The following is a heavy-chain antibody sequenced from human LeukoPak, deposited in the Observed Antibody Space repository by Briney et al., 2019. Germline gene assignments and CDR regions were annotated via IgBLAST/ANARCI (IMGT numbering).Heavy chain of an antibody. CDR3: ARDQSGSRDY. J-gene: IGHJ4*02. CDR2: INPSGGST. Sequence: ASVQVSCQASGYTFTRYYMHWVRQAPGQGLEWMGIINPSGGSTSYAQKFQGRVTMTRDTSTSTVYMELSSLRSEDTAVYYCARDQSGSRDYWGQGTLVTLSS. CDR1: GYTFTRYY. D-gene: IGHD1-26*01. V-gene: IGHV1-46*01.